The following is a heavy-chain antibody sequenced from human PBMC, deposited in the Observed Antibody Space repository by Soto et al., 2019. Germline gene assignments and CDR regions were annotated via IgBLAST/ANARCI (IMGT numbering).Heavy chain of an antibody. CDR1: GDTFTTYA. Sequence: GASVKVSCKASGDTFTTYALHWVRQAPGQRPEWMGWINPASGHTKYSKRFQDRVTITRDTSASTGYMELSSLRSEDTAVYYCGRSVVGATGEILYNAMDVWGQGTTVTVSS. V-gene: IGHV1-3*01. J-gene: IGHJ6*02. CDR3: GRSVVGATGEILYNAMDV. D-gene: IGHD1-26*01. CDR2: INPASGHT.